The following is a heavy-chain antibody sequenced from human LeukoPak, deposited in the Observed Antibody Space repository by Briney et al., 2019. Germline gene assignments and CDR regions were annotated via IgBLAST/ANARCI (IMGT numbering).Heavy chain of an antibody. CDR3: ARGSRELYYFDY. Sequence: SETLSLTCTISAGSGSRYYWSWIRQPPGKGPAWIGYIYCSGSTKYNPSLKSRVTISVDASKTQFTLKLNSVTAADTAVYYCARGSRELYYFDYWGQGTLVTVSS. CDR1: AGSGSRYY. CDR2: IYCSGST. J-gene: IGHJ4*02. D-gene: IGHD1-7*01. V-gene: IGHV4-59*02.